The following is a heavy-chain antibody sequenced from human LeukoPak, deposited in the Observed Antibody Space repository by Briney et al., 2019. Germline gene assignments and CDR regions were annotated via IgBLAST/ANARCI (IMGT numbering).Heavy chain of an antibody. V-gene: IGHV4-34*01. CDR2: INHSGST. CDR1: GGPFSGYY. D-gene: IGHD3-22*01. J-gene: IGHJ4*02. CDR3: ARHRKYYYDSSPAVFDY. Sequence: PSETLSLTCAVYGGPFSGYYWSWIRQPPGKGLEWIGEINHSGSTNYNPSLKSRVTISVDTSKNQLSLKLSSVTAADTAVYYCARHRKYYYDSSPAVFDYWGQGTLVTVSS.